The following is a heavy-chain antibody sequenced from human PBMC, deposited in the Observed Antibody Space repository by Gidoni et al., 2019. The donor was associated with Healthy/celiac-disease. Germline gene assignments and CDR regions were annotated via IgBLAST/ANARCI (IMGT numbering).Heavy chain of an antibody. Sequence: GFTFSSYAMHWVRQAPGKGLEWVAVISYDGSNKYYADSVKGRFTSSRDNSKNTLYLQMNSLRAEDTAVYYCARDGGVRVRGGIIDYYYYYGMDVWGQGTTVTVSS. CDR2: ISYDGSNK. J-gene: IGHJ6*02. V-gene: IGHV3-30*04. D-gene: IGHD3-10*01. CDR3: ARDGGVRVRGGIIDYYYYYGMDV. CDR1: GFTFSSYA.